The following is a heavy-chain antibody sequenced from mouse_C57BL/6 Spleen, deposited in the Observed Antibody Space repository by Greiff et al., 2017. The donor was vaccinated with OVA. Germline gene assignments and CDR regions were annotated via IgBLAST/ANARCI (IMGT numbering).Heavy chain of an antibody. J-gene: IGHJ3*01. CDR3: ARSAGFAY. CDR1: GFTFSAYG. CDR2: ISSGSSTI. V-gene: IGHV5-17*01. Sequence: EVKLVESGGGLVKPGGSLKLSCAASGFTFSAYGMHWVRQAPEKGLEWVAYISSGSSTIYYADTVKGRFTISRDNAKNTLFLQMTSLRSEDTAMYYCARSAGFAYWGQGTLVTVSA.